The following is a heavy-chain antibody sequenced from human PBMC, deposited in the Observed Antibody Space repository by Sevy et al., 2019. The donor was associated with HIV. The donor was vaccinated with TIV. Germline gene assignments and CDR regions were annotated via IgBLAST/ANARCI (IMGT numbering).Heavy chain of an antibody. J-gene: IGHJ6*02. D-gene: IGHD2-2*02. CDR3: AREVRGIVVVPAAIGGEYYGMDV. CDR1: GFTFSSYW. V-gene: IGHV3-7*01. Sequence: GGSLRLSCAASGFTFSSYWMSWVRQAPGKGLEWVANIKQDGSEKYYVDSVKGRFTISRDNAKNSLYLQMNVLRAEDTAVYYCAREVRGIVVVPAAIGGEYYGMDVWGQGTTVTVSS. CDR2: IKQDGSEK.